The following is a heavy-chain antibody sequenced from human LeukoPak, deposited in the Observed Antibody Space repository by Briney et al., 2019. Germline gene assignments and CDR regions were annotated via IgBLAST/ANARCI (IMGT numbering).Heavy chain of an antibody. CDR2: IYPGDSDT. CDR1: GYSFTNYW. D-gene: IGHD6-13*01. CDR3: ARVEGSSWTFYYFDY. J-gene: IGHJ4*02. Sequence: GESLKISCKGSGYSFTNYWIGWVRQMPGKGLEWMGIIYPGDSDTRYSPSFQGQVTISADKSISTAYLQWSSLKASDTAMYYCARVEGSSWTFYYFDYWGQGTLVTVSS. V-gene: IGHV5-51*01.